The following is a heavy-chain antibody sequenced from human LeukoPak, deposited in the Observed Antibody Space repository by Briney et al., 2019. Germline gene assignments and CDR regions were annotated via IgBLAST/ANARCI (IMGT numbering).Heavy chain of an antibody. CDR2: IYYSGST. J-gene: IGHJ4*02. CDR3: AMSSGWYLHFDY. V-gene: IGHV4-59*01. Sequence: NSSETLSLTCAVSGGSISSYYWSWIRQPPGKGLEWIGYIYYSGSTNYNPSLKSRVTISVDTSKNQFSLKLSSVTAADTAVYYCAMSSGWYLHFDYWGQGTLVTVSS. CDR1: GGSISSYY. D-gene: IGHD6-19*01.